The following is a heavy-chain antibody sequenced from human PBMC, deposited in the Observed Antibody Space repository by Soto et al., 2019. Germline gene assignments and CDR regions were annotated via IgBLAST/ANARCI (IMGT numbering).Heavy chain of an antibody. CDR2: IIPIFGTA. CDR3: ARARIAVAGTELYDAFDI. D-gene: IGHD6-19*01. V-gene: IGHV1-69*13. Sequence: SVKVSCKASGGTFSSYAISWVRQAPGQGLEWMGGIIPIFGTANYAQKFLGRVTITADESTSTAYMELSSLRSEDTAVYYCARARIAVAGTELYDAFDIWGQRTLVTVSS. J-gene: IGHJ3*02. CDR1: GGTFSSYA.